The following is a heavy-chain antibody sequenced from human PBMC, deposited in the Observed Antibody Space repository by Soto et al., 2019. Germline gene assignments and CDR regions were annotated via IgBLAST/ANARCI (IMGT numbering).Heavy chain of an antibody. V-gene: IGHV1-69*06. CDR1: GGTFSSYA. J-gene: IGHJ6*02. CDR2: IIPIFGTA. Sequence: GASVKVSCKASGGTFSSYAISWVRQAPGQGLEWMGGIIPIFGTANYAQKFQGRVTITAGKSTSTAYMELSSLRSEDTAVYYCAGSIAAPNYYYGMDVWGQGTTVTVSS. CDR3: AGSIAAPNYYYGMDV. D-gene: IGHD6-6*01.